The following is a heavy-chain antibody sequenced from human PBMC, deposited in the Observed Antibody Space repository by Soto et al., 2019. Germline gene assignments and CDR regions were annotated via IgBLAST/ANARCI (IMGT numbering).Heavy chain of an antibody. Sequence: QVQLQESGPGLVKPSQTLSLTCTVSGGSISSGGYYWSWIRQHPGKGVEWIGYIYYSGSTYSNPSLNSRVTISVDTSKNQCSMKLSSVTAADTAVYYCARDGVYHSNCSFPKPKYYYYGMDVWCQGTTVTVSS. CDR3: ARDGVYHSNCSFPKPKYYYYGMDV. D-gene: IGHD4-4*01. CDR1: GGSISSGGYY. CDR2: IYYSGST. J-gene: IGHJ6*02. V-gene: IGHV4-31*03.